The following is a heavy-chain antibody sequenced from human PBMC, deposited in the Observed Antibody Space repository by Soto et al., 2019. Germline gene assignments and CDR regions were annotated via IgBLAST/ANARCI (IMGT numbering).Heavy chain of an antibody. J-gene: IGHJ4*02. D-gene: IGHD5-12*01. CDR1: GFTFSNYW. Sequence: EVQLVESGGGLVQPGGSLRLSCAASGFTFSNYWLSWVRQAPGKGLEWVANIKKDGSEKYYVGSVAGRFTISRDNAENSLYLQMNSLRAEDTAVYYCARLYLAATITSLDYWGQGTLVTVSS. V-gene: IGHV3-7*01. CDR2: IKKDGSEK. CDR3: ARLYLAATITSLDY.